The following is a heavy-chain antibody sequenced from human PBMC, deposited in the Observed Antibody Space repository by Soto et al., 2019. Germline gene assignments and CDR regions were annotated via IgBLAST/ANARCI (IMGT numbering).Heavy chain of an antibody. CDR2: IIPIFGTA. V-gene: IGHV1-69*13. J-gene: IGHJ3*02. D-gene: IGHD2-2*01. CDR3: ARYCSSTSCYAFDI. Sequence: GPSGKVAFKPSAGSFSSYAIGWVGQAPGQGLEWMGGIIPIFGTANYAQKFQGRVTITADESTSTAYMELSSLRSEDTAVYYCARYCSSTSCYAFDIWGQGTMVT. CDR1: AGSFSSYA.